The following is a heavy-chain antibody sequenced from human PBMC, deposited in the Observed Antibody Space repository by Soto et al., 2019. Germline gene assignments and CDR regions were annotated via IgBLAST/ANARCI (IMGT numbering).Heavy chain of an antibody. CDR1: GGSISSYY. CDR3: ARDFTAAAGGLKGYYGMDV. CDR2: IYYSGST. V-gene: IGHV4-59*01. D-gene: IGHD6-13*01. Sequence: TLSLTCTVSGGSISSYYWSWIRQPPGKGLEWIGYIYYSGSTNYNPSLKSRVTISVDTSKNQFSLKLSSVTAADTAVYYCARDFTAAAGGLKGYYGMDVWGQGTTVTVSS. J-gene: IGHJ6*02.